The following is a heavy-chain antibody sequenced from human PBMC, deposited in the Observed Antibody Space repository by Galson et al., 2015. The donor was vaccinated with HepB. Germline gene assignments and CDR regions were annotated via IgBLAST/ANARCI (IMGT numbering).Heavy chain of an antibody. CDR1: GGTFSSYA. CDR3: ARDMVKGVVITPGGYDY. V-gene: IGHV1-69*13. CDR2: IIPIFGTA. D-gene: IGHD3-22*01. J-gene: IGHJ4*02. Sequence: SVKVSCKASGGTFSSYAISWVRQAPGQGLEWMGGIIPIFGTANYAQKFQGRVTITADESTSTAYMELSSLRSEDTAVYYCARDMVKGVVITPGGYDYWGQGTLVTVSS.